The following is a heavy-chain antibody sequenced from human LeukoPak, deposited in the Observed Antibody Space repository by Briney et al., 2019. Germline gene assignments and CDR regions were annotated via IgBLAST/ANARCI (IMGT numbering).Heavy chain of an antibody. J-gene: IGHJ6*02. V-gene: IGHV4-59*01. Sequence: PPETLSLTCTVSGGSISSYYWSWIRQPPGKGLEWIGYIYYSGSTNYNPSLKSRVTISVDTSKNQFSLKLSSVTAADTAVYYCARNGARYYYGMDVWGQGTTVTVSS. CDR2: IYYSGST. CDR1: GGSISSYY. CDR3: ARNGARYYYGMDV. D-gene: IGHD2-8*01.